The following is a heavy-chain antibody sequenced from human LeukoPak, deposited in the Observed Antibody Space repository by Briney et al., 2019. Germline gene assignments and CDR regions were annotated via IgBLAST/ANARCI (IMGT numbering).Heavy chain of an antibody. CDR1: GVSISSYY. D-gene: IGHD1-1*01. V-gene: IGHV4-59*08. CDR2: IYYSGST. J-gene: IGHJ3*02. CDR3: ASTTDVLDAFDI. Sequence: SETLSLTCTVSGVSISSYYWSWIRQPPGKGLEWVGYIYYSGSTNYNPSLKSRVTISVDTSKNQFSLKLSSVTAADTAVYYCASTTDVLDAFDIWGQGTMVTVSS.